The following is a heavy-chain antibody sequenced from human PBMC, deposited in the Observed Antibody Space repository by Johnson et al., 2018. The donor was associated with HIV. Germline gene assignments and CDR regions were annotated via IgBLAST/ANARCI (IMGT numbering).Heavy chain of an antibody. J-gene: IGHJ3*02. Sequence: VQLVESGGGLVQPGRSLRLSCAASGFTFSSSAMHWVHQAPGKGLEWVSVISTAGDTYYPGSVKGRFTISRENAKNSLYLQMNSLRAGDTAVYYCAREEANGAFDIWGQGTMVTVSS. CDR3: AREEANGAFDI. CDR2: ISTAGDT. CDR1: GFTFSSSA. V-gene: IGHV3-13*01.